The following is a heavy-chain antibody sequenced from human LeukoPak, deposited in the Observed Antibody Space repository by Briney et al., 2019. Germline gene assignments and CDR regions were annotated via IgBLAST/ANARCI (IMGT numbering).Heavy chain of an antibody. Sequence: SQTLSLTCAISGYSVSRDTAAWHWIRHSPSRGLEWLGRTYYRSKFYIDYAVSLRSRITIAPDTSKNKVSLQLHSVNPDAAAVYYCERDHPLGSFDYWGQGTLVTVSS. J-gene: IGHJ4*02. CDR3: ERDHPLGSFDY. CDR1: GYSVSRDTAA. V-gene: IGHV6-1*01. D-gene: IGHD3-10*01. CDR2: TYYRSKFYI.